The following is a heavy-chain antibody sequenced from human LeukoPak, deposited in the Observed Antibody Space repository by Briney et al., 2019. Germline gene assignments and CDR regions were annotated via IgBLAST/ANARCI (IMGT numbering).Heavy chain of an antibody. V-gene: IGHV3-74*01. Sequence: GGSLRLSCAASGFTFSNYWMHWVRQAPGEGLVWVSRINSDGSSTRYADSVEGRFTISRDNAKNTVYLQMNSLRAEDTALYYCARLKGYCSGASCYSYYFDYWGQGTLVTVSS. CDR2: INSDGSST. J-gene: IGHJ4*02. CDR3: ARLKGYCSGASCYSYYFDY. CDR1: GFTFSNYW. D-gene: IGHD2-15*01.